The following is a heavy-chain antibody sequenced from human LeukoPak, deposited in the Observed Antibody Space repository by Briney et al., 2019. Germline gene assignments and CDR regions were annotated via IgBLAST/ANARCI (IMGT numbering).Heavy chain of an antibody. J-gene: IGHJ1*01. V-gene: IGHV3-30*04. CDR1: GFTFSSYA. Sequence: GRSLRLSCVASGFTFSSYAMHWVRQAPGKGLEWVAVTSYDGRNKYYADSVKGRFTISRDNSKNTLYLQVDGLRAEDTAVYYCAREDGDSEYFQHWGQGTLVTVSS. CDR2: TSYDGRNK. D-gene: IGHD4-17*01. CDR3: AREDGDSEYFQH.